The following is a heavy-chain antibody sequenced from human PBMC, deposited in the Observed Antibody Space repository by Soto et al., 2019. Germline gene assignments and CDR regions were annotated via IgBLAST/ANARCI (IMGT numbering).Heavy chain of an antibody. CDR3: ATMTGIVGARFDYYYGMDV. D-gene: IGHD1-26*01. J-gene: IGHJ6*02. CDR1: GFTFDDYT. CDR2: ITWNSGSV. Sequence: HPGGSLRLSCAASGFTFDDYTMQWVRQAPGKGLEWVSGITWNSGSVGYADSVKGRFTISRDNAKNSLYLQMNSLRSEDTAVYYCATMTGIVGARFDYYYGMDVWGQGTTVTVSS. V-gene: IGHV3-9*01.